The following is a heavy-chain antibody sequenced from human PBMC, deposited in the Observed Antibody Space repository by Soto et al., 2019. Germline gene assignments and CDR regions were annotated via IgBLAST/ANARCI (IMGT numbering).Heavy chain of an antibody. J-gene: IGHJ4*02. D-gene: IGHD3-9*01. CDR1: GFTFSSYS. CDR2: ISSSSSTI. CDR3: AREYYDILTGYFDY. V-gene: IGHV3-48*02. Sequence: EVQLVESGGGLVQPGGSLRLSCAASGFTFSSYSMNWVRQAPGKGLEWVSYISSSSSTIYYADSVKGRFTISRDNAKNSLYLQMNSLRDKDTAVYYWAREYYDILTGYFDYWGQGTLVTVSS.